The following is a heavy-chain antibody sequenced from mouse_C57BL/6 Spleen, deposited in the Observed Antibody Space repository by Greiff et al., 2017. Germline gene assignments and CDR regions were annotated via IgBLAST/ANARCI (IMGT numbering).Heavy chain of an antibody. Sequence: VQLQQSGAGLVRPGASVTLSCKASGYTFTDYEMHWVKQTPVHGLEWIGAIDPETGGSAYHQKFKGKARLTASKSSSTAYMELRSLTSEDSAVDYCTRGGDSEDGFAYWGQGTLVTVSA. CDR2: IDPETGGS. CDR3: TRGGDSEDGFAY. J-gene: IGHJ3*01. V-gene: IGHV1-15*01. CDR1: GYTFTDYE. D-gene: IGHD2-4*01.